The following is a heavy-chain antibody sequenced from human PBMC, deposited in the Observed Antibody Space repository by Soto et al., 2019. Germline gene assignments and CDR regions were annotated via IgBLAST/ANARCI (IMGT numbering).Heavy chain of an antibody. D-gene: IGHD2-2*01. CDR1: GGTLSSYA. V-gene: IGHV1-69*12. J-gene: IGHJ4*02. CDR3: ARGNQARFDY. Sequence: QVQPVQSGAEVKKPGTSVKVSCKASGGTLSSYANSWVRQAPGQGREWMGGIIPIFGTANYAQKFQGRVTITADESTSTDYMELSSLRSEDTAGYYCARGNQARFDYWGQGTLVTVSS. CDR2: IIPIFGTA.